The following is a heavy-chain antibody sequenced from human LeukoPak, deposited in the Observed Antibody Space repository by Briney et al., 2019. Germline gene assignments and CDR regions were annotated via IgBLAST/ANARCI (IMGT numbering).Heavy chain of an antibody. D-gene: IGHD5-12*01. CDR3: AKDLYSGYDGDFDY. Sequence: GRSLRLSCAASGFTFSSYGMHWVRQAPGKGLEWVAVTSYDGSNKYYADSVKGRFTISRDNSKNTLYLQMNSLRAEDTAVYYCAKDLYSGYDGDFDYWGQGTLVTVSS. CDR1: GFTFSSYG. J-gene: IGHJ4*02. CDR2: TSYDGSNK. V-gene: IGHV3-30*18.